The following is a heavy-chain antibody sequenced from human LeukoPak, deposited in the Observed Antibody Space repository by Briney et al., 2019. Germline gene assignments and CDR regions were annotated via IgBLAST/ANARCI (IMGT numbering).Heavy chain of an antibody. V-gene: IGHV4-39*07. CDR2: IYYSGTT. Sequence: SETLSLTCTVSGGSISSGSYYWVWIRQPPGKGLEWIGTIYYSGTTYYNPPLTSRATMSVDASKNQFSLRLSSVTAADTAVYFCAGFNYYDTSFDYWGQGTLVTVSS. J-gene: IGHJ4*02. CDR3: AGFNYYDTSFDY. CDR1: GGSISSGSYY. D-gene: IGHD3-22*01.